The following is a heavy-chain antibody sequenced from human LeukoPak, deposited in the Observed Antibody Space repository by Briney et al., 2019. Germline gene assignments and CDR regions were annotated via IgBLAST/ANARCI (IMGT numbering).Heavy chain of an antibody. CDR1: EYTFTGYY. V-gene: IGHV1-2*02. Sequence: GASVKFSCKASEYTFTGYYMHRVRQAPGQGLESMGCINPNSGATDYAQNFQGRVTLTRDKSISTANMEMSRLRYDDTAVYYCASGYRFGNWGQGTLVTVSS. CDR2: INPNSGAT. D-gene: IGHD5-18*01. CDR3: ASGYRFGN. J-gene: IGHJ4*02.